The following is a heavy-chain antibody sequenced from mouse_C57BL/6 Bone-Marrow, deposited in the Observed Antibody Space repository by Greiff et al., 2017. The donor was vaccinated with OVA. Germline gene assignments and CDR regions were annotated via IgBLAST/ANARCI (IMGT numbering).Heavy chain of an antibody. CDR2: IHPSDSDT. J-gene: IGHJ4*01. V-gene: IGHV1-74*01. CDR1: GYTFTSYW. CDR3: AISYSNYAMDY. Sequence: QVQLKESGAELVKPGASVKVSCKASGYTFTSYWMHWVKQRPGQGLEWIGRIHPSDSDTNDSQTFKGKATLTVDKSSSTAYMQLSSLTSEDSAVYYCAISYSNYAMDYWGQGTSVTVSS. D-gene: IGHD2-5*01.